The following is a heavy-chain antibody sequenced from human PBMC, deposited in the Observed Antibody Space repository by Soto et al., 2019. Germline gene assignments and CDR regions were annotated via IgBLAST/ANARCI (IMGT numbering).Heavy chain of an antibody. V-gene: IGHV1-24*01. CDR1: GYTLTELS. CDR2: FDPEDGET. D-gene: IGHD6-6*01. J-gene: IGHJ4*02. Sequence: ASVKVSCKVSGYTLTELSMHWVRQAPGKGLEWMGGFDPEDGETIYAQKFQGRVTMTEDTSTDTAYMELSSLRSEDTAVYYCATDPMQPYSSSSNCDYWGQGTLVTVSS. CDR3: ATDPMQPYSSSSNCDY.